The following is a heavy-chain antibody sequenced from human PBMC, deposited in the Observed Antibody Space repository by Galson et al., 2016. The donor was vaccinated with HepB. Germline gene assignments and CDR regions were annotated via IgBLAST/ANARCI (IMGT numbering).Heavy chain of an antibody. V-gene: IGHV1-69*13. CDR1: GGTFSTYT. CDR2: IIPIFGTL. J-gene: IGHJ6*02. CDR3: ARGVDCSGGGCYSRVFRSGMDV. D-gene: IGHD2-15*01. Sequence: SVKVPCKASGGTFSTYTINWVRQAPGQGLEWMGRIIPIFGTLNYAQKFQGRVTITADESTNTAYMELSSLRSEDTAVYYCARGVDCSGGGCYSRVFRSGMDVGGQGTTVTVSS.